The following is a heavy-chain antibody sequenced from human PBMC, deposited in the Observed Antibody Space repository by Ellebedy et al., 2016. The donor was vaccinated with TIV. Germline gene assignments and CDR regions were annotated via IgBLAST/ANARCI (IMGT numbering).Heavy chain of an antibody. CDR3: ARGIAAAGLRTYYYGMDV. CDR2: IYYSGST. D-gene: IGHD6-13*01. Sequence: SETLSLXCTVSGGPISSNYWTWIRHPPGKGLEWIGYIYYSGSTNYNPSLKSRVTISVDTSKNQFSLKLSSVTAADTAVYYCARGIAAAGLRTYYYGMDVWGQGTTVTVSS. CDR1: GGPISSNY. J-gene: IGHJ6*02. V-gene: IGHV4-59*01.